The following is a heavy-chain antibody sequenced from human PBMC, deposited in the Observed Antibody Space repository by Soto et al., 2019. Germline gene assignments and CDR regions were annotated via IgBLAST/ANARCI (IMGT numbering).Heavy chain of an antibody. Sequence: PSETLSLTCTVSGGSISSGDYYWSWIRQPPGKGLEWIGSIYYSGSTYYNPSLRSRVTISVDTSKNQFSLKLNSVTAADTAVYYCARDLWGYCGADCYPLDVWGQGTTVTVSS. CDR1: GGSISSGDYY. V-gene: IGHV4-30-4*02. CDR3: ARDLWGYCGADCYPLDV. CDR2: IYYSGST. D-gene: IGHD2-21*02. J-gene: IGHJ6*02.